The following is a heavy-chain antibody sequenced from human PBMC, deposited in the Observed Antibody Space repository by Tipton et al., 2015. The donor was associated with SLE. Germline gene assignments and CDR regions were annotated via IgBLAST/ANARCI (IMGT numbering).Heavy chain of an antibody. CDR1: GGSISSYY. CDR2: IYYSGST. CDR3: AREPRSGYHDY. D-gene: IGHD3-3*01. Sequence: TLSLTCTVSGGSISSYYWSWIRQPPGKGLEWIGYIYYSGSTIYNPSLKSRVTMSVDTSKNQFSLKLSSVTAADTAVYYCAREPRSGYHDYWGQGSLVIVSS. V-gene: IGHV4-59*12. J-gene: IGHJ4*02.